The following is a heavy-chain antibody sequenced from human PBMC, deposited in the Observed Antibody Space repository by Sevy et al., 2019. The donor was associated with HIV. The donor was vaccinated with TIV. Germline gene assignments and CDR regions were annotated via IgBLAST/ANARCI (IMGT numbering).Heavy chain of an antibody. CDR1: GFTFNTHA. Sequence: GGSLRLSCAASGFTFNTHAMNWVRQAPGKGLEWVSVISGPGYGTNYAESVKGRFTISRDNSKNTLYLQMNSLRDDDTAVYYCAKALNPALESMLEVNLRSLKGFDVWGQGTMVTVSS. J-gene: IGHJ3*01. CDR3: AKALNPALESMLEVNLRSLKGFDV. D-gene: IGHD3-22*01. CDR2: ISGPGYGT. V-gene: IGHV3-23*01.